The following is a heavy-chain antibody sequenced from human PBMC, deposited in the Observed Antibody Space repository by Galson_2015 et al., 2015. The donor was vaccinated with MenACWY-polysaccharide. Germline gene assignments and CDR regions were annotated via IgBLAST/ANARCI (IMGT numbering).Heavy chain of an antibody. CDR2: ISWNSGSI. J-gene: IGHJ4*02. V-gene: IGHV3-9*01. CDR1: GFTFDDYA. D-gene: IGHD5-18*01. CDR3: AKDIGDTTMVIGFDY. Sequence: SLRLSCAAFGFTFDDYAIHWARQAPGKGLEWVSGISWNSGSIGYVDSVKGRFTISRDNAKNSLFLQMNSLRAEDTALYYCAKDIGDTTMVIGFDYWGQGTLVTVSS.